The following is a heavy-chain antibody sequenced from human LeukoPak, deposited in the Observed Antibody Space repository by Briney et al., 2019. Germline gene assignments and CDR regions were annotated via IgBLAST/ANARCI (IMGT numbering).Heavy chain of an antibody. CDR1: GYSLSELS. J-gene: IGHJ5*01. CDR2: FDHGDDET. CDR3: ATEKALLLDS. V-gene: IGHV1-24*01. Sequence: GASGKLSCKVSGYSLSELSTHWGRQAPGQGLGWMGGFDHGDDETIYEQQFQGRVTMTEETSTDTAYLELSSLRSEKTAVYFCATEKALLLDSWGQGTPVTVSS. D-gene: IGHD1-26*01.